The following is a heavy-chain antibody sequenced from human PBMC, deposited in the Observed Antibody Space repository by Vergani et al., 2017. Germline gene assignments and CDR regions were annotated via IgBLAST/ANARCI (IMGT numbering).Heavy chain of an antibody. CDR3: AKEGIGRNFDY. J-gene: IGHJ4*02. D-gene: IGHD6-13*01. CDR2: ISYDGSNK. Sequence: VQLVESGGGVVQPGRSLRLSCAASGFTFSSYGMHWVRQAPGKGLEWVAVISYDGSNKYYADSVKGRFTISRDNSKNTLYLQMNSLRAEDTAVYYCAKEGIGRNFDYWGQGTLVTVSS. V-gene: IGHV3-30*18. CDR1: GFTFSSYG.